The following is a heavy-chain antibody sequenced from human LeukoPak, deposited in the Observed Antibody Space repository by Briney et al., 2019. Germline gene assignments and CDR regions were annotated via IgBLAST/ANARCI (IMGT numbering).Heavy chain of an antibody. Sequence: SETLSLTCAVYGGSFSGNYWSWIRQPPGKGLEWIGYIYYSGSTNYNPSLKSRVTISVDTSKNQFSLKLSSVTAADTAVYYCASSGTYYYDSSGYYLQHWGQGTLVTVSS. D-gene: IGHD3-22*01. J-gene: IGHJ1*01. CDR1: GGSFSGNY. V-gene: IGHV4-59*08. CDR2: IYYSGST. CDR3: ASSGTYYYDSSGYYLQH.